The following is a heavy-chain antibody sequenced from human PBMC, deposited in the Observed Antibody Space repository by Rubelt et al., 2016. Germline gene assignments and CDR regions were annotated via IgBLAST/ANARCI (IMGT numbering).Heavy chain of an antibody. CDR2: ISAYNGNT. V-gene: IGHV1-18*01. CDR1: GYTFTSYG. CDR3: ARDSSECGCGGDCCTYYYGMDV. Sequence: QVQLVQSGAEVKKPGASVKVSCKASGYTFTSYGISWVRQAPGQGLEWMGWISAYNGNTNYAQKLQGRVTITADESTSTAYTELSSLGSEDTAVYYCARDSSECGCGGDCCTYYYGMDVWGQGTTVTVSS. D-gene: IGHD2-21*02. J-gene: IGHJ6*02.